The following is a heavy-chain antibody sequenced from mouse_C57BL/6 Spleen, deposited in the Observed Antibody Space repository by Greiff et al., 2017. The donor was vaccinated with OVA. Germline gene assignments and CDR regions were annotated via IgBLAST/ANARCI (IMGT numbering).Heavy chain of an antibody. V-gene: IGHV1-62-2*01. CDR2: FYPGSGSI. Sequence: QVQLQQSGAELVKPGASVKLSCKASGYTFTEYTIHWVKQRSGQGLEWIGWFYPGSGSIKYNEKFKDKATLTADKSSSTVYMELSRLTSEDSAVYFCARHEEAYYSNYGYAMDYWGQGTSVTVSS. CDR1: GYTFTEYT. J-gene: IGHJ4*01. CDR3: ARHEEAYYSNYGYAMDY. D-gene: IGHD2-5*01.